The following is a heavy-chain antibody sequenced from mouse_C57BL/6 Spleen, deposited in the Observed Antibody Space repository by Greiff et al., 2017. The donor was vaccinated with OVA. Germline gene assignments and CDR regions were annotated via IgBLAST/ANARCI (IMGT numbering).Heavy chain of an antibody. CDR3: AREGENGNYRAWFAY. Sequence: EVHLVESGGGLVKPGGSLKLSCAASGFTFSSYAMSWVRQTPEKRLEWVATISDGGSYTYYPDNVKGRFTISRDNAKNNLYLQMSHLKSEDTAMYYCAREGENGNYRAWFAYWGQGTLVTVSA. V-gene: IGHV5-4*01. J-gene: IGHJ3*01. CDR1: GFTFSSYA. D-gene: IGHD2-1*01. CDR2: ISDGGSYT.